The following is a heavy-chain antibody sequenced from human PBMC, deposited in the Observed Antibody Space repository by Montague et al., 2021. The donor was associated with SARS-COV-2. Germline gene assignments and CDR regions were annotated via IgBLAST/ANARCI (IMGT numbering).Heavy chain of an antibody. CDR1: GGSFSGYY. D-gene: IGHD3-3*01. CDR3: ARGPGGVIILAISYYYGMDV. Sequence: SETLSLTCAVYGGSFSGYYWSWIRQPPGKGLEWIGEINHSGSTNYNPSLKSRVTISVDTSKNQFSLKLSSVTAADTAVYYCARGPGGVIILAISYYYGMDVWGRGAPVTGSS. J-gene: IGHJ6*01. CDR2: INHSGST. V-gene: IGHV4-34*01.